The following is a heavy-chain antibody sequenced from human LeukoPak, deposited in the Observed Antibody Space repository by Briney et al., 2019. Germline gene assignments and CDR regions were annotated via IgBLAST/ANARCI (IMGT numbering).Heavy chain of an antibody. D-gene: IGHD3-22*01. J-gene: IGHJ4*02. CDR3: ARDLYYYDSSGYYGTYFDY. Sequence: ASVKVSCKASGYTFTSYYMHWVRQATGQGLEWMGIINPSGGSTSYAQKFQGRVTMTRDTSTSTVYMELSSLRSEDTAVYYCARDLYYYDSSGYYGTYFDYWGQGTLVTVSS. CDR2: INPSGGST. CDR1: GYTFTSYY. V-gene: IGHV1-46*01.